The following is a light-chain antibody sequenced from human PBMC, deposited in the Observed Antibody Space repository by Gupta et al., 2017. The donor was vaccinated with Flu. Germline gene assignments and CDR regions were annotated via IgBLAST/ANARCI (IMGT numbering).Light chain of an antibody. V-gene: IGKV1-5*03. J-gene: IGKJ2*03. CDR1: QSISSW. Sequence: DIQMTQSSSTMSASVGDRVTITCRASQSISSWLAWYQQKPGKAPKLLIYKASSLESGGPSRFSCSGSGTEFTLTISSLQPDDFATYYCQQYNSYSYSFGQGTKLEIK. CDR3: QQYNSYSYS. CDR2: KAS.